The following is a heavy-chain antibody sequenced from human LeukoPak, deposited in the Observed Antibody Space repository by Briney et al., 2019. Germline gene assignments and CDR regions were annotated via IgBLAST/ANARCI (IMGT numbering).Heavy chain of an antibody. V-gene: IGHV1-69*06. CDR1: GGTFSSYA. D-gene: IGHD4-11*01. Sequence: SVKVSCKASGGTFSSYAISWVRQAPGQGLEWMGRIIPIFGTANYAQKFQGRVTITADKSTSTAYMELSSLRSEDTAVYYCARDGVGTTQEFDYWGQGTLVTVSS. J-gene: IGHJ4*02. CDR2: IIPIFGTA. CDR3: ARDGVGTTQEFDY.